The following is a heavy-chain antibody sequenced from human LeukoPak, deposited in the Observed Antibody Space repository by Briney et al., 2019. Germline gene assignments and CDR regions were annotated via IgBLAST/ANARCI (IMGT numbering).Heavy chain of an antibody. J-gene: IGHJ3*02. D-gene: IGHD1-26*01. CDR1: GFTFSSYW. Sequence: GGSLRLSCAASGFTFSSYWMSWVRRAPGKGLVWVSRIYNDGSSTSYADSVKGRSTISRDNAKSTLYLQMNSLRAEDTAVYYCARVRGGSGRSYAADAFDIWGQGTMVTVSS. CDR2: IYNDGSST. V-gene: IGHV3-74*01. CDR3: ARVRGGSGRSYAADAFDI.